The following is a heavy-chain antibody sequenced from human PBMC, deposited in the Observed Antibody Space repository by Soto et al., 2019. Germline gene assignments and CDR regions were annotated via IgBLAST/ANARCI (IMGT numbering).Heavy chain of an antibody. D-gene: IGHD3-3*01. Sequence: GGSLRLSCAASGFTFSSYGMHWVRQAPGKGLEWVAVISYDGSNKYYADSVKGRFTISRDNSKNTLYLQMNSLRAEDTAVYYCAKGSVLRFLEWLSGGAFDIWGQGTMVTV. V-gene: IGHV3-30*18. CDR1: GFTFSSYG. CDR3: AKGSVLRFLEWLSGGAFDI. CDR2: ISYDGSNK. J-gene: IGHJ3*02.